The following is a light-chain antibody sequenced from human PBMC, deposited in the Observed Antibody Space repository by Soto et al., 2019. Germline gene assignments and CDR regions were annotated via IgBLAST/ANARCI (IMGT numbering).Light chain of an antibody. CDR1: SSDVGGYNY. Sequence: QSVLTQPASVSGSPGQSITISCTGNSSDVGGYNYVSWYQQHPGKAPKLMIYEVSNRPSGVSNRFSGSKSGNTASLTISGLQAEDEADYYCSSYTSGSTLVFGTGTKLTVL. CDR3: SSYTSGSTLV. J-gene: IGLJ1*01. V-gene: IGLV2-14*01. CDR2: EVS.